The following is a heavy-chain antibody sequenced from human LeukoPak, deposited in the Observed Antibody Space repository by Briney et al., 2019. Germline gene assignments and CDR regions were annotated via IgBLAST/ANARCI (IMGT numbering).Heavy chain of an antibody. CDR1: GGTFSSYA. CDR2: IIPIFGTA. CDR3: ARGTVIAAAGTSLDY. Sequence: GASVKVSCKASGGTFSSYAISWVRQAPGQGLEWMGRIIPIFGTANYAQKFQGRVTITTDESTSTAYMEPSSLRSEDTAVYYSARGTVIAAAGTSLDYWGQGTLVTVSS. V-gene: IGHV1-69*05. D-gene: IGHD6-13*01. J-gene: IGHJ4*02.